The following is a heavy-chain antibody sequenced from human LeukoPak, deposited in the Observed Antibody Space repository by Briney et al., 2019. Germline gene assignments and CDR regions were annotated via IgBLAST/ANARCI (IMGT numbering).Heavy chain of an antibody. D-gene: IGHD1-26*01. Sequence: SETLSLTCTVSGGSISSYYWSWIRQPPGKGLEWIGYIYYSGSTNYNPSLKSRVTISVDTSKNQFSLKLTSVTAADTAVYYCARLSVIVGSTLEYYYYYTDVWGQGTTVTVSS. CDR3: ARLSVIVGSTLEYYYYYTDV. CDR2: IYYSGST. V-gene: IGHV4-59*12. J-gene: IGHJ6*03. CDR1: GGSISSYY.